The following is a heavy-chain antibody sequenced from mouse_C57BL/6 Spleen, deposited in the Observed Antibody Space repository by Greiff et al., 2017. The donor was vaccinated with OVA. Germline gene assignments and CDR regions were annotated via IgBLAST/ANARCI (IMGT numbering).Heavy chain of an antibody. CDR3: TRKGGSYGAWFAY. D-gene: IGHD1-1*02. V-gene: IGHV5-9-1*02. J-gene: IGHJ3*01. Sequence: DVMLVESGEGLVKPGGSLKLSCAASGFTFSSYAMSWVRQTPEKRLEWVAYISSGGDYIYYADTVKGRFTISRDNARNTLYLQMSSLKSEDTAMXYCTRKGGSYGAWFAYWRQGTLVTVSA. CDR1: GFTFSSYA. CDR2: ISSGGDYI.